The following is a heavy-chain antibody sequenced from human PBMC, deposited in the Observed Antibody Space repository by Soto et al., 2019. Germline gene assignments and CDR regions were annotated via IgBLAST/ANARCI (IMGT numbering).Heavy chain of an antibody. V-gene: IGHV5-51*01. Sequence: EVQLVQSGAEVKKPGESLKISCKGSGYSFTSYWIGWVRQMSGKGLEWMGIIYPGDSDTRYSPSFQGQVTISADKSISTAYLQWSSLKASDTAMYYCARRAYYDFWSGYSPYYFDYWGQGTLVTVSS. J-gene: IGHJ4*02. D-gene: IGHD3-3*01. CDR2: IYPGDSDT. CDR1: GYSFTSYW. CDR3: ARRAYYDFWSGYSPYYFDY.